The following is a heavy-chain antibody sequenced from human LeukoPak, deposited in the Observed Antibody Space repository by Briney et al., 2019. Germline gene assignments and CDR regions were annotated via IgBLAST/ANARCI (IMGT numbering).Heavy chain of an antibody. Sequence: SETLSLTCTVSGGSISSYYWSWIRQPPGKGLEWSGYIYYSGSTNYNPSLKSRVTISVDTSKNQFSLKLSSVTAADTAVYYCASQRRGVGPEYFQHWGQGTLVTVSS. D-gene: IGHD3-10*01. CDR2: IYYSGST. J-gene: IGHJ1*01. CDR3: ASQRRGVGPEYFQH. CDR1: GGSISSYY. V-gene: IGHV4-59*01.